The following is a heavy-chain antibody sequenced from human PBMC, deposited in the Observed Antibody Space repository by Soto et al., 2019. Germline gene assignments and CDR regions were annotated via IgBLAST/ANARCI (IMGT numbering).Heavy chain of an antibody. CDR3: AKRRAIAVAGTLSNWFYA. V-gene: IGHV3-23*01. CDR2: ISGSGGST. J-gene: IGHJ5*02. D-gene: IGHD6-19*01. CDR1: GFTFSSEA. Sequence: GGSLRLSCAASGFTFSSEAMSWVRQAPGKGLEWVSAISGSGGSTYYADSVKGRFTISRDNSKNTLYLQMNSLRAEDTAVYYCAKRRAIAVAGTLSNWFYAWGQGTLVTVSS.